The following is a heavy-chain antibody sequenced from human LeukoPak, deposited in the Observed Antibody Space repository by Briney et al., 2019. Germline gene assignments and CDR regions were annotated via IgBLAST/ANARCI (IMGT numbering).Heavy chain of an antibody. Sequence: PSETLSPTCAVYDGSFSGYYCNWVRQPPGKGLEWIGELHPSGSTSYNTSLRSRLTISVDTSKNQCSLKLTSVTAADTAMYFCVRGVDSAKLGYWGQGALVTVSS. CDR3: VRGVDSAKLGY. CDR2: LHPSGST. D-gene: IGHD3-22*01. J-gene: IGHJ4*02. V-gene: IGHV4-34*01. CDR1: DGSFSGYY.